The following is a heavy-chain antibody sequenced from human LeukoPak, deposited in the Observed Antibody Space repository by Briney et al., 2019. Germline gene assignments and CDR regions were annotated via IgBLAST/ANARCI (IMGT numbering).Heavy chain of an antibody. CDR1: GFTFRTYW. V-gene: IGHV3-7*03. Sequence: GGSLRLSCAASGFTFRTYWMSWVRQAPGKGLEWVANIKKDGSEKYYMDSVKGRFTISSDNAENSLCLQMNSLRAEDTAVYYCAREGVHCSGRSCLKAYWGQGTQVTVSS. CDR3: AREGVHCSGRSCLKAY. J-gene: IGHJ4*02. D-gene: IGHD2-15*01. CDR2: IKKDGSEK.